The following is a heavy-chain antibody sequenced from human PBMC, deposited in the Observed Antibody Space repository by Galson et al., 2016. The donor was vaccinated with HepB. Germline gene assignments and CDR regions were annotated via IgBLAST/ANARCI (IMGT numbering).Heavy chain of an antibody. CDR1: GFSFSSFY. J-gene: IGHJ6*04. CDR3: VVHHPGTDV. V-gene: IGHV3-21*01. CDR2: ISPSGNSI. D-gene: IGHD6-13*01. Sequence: SLRLSCAGSGFSFSSFYLNWVRQAPGMPLEWVSSISPSGNSIYYADAVKGRFTISRDDTTNSLYLQVNSLRAEDTAVYYCVVHHPGTDVWGKGTTVTVSS.